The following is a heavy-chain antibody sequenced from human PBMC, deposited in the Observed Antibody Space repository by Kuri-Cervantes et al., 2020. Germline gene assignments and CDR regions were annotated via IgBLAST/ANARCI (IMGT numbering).Heavy chain of an antibody. D-gene: IGHD3-10*01. CDR1: GGSFSGYY. Sequence: SQTLSLTCAVYGGSFSGYYWSWIRQPPGKGLEWIGEINHSGSTNYNPSLKSRVTISVDTSKNQFSLKLSSVTAADTAVYYCARGRGYYGSGIWFDPWGQGTLVTDSS. J-gene: IGHJ5*02. CDR3: ARGRGYYGSGIWFDP. V-gene: IGHV4-34*01. CDR2: INHSGST.